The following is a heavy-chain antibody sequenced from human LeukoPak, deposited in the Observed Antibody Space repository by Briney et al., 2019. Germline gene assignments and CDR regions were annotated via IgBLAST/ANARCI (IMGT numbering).Heavy chain of an antibody. CDR3: AKALGYCSSTSCFPRYGMDV. CDR2: ISGSGGST. V-gene: IGHV3-23*01. Sequence: GGSLRLSCAASGFTFSSYVMSWVRQAPGKGLEWVSAISGSGGSTYYADSVKGRFTISRDNSKNTLYLQMNSLRAEDTAVYYCAKALGYCSSTSCFPRYGMDVWGQGTTVTVSS. J-gene: IGHJ6*02. D-gene: IGHD2-2*01. CDR1: GFTFSSYV.